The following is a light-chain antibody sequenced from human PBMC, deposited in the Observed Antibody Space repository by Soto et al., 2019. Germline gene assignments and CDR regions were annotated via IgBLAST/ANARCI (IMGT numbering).Light chain of an antibody. J-gene: IGLJ1*01. CDR1: SGHSNYA. CDR3: QTWGSGLYV. Sequence: QLVLTQSPSASASLGASVKLTCTLRSGHSNYAVAWHQQQPEKGPRYLMNLNNDGSHTKGDGIPDRFSGSISGADRYLTISRLQSEDESDYYCQTWGSGLYVFATGTKLTVL. CDR2: LNNDGSH. V-gene: IGLV4-69*01.